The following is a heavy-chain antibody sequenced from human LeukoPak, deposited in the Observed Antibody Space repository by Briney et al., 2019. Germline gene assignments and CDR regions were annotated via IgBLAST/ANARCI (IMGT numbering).Heavy chain of an antibody. D-gene: IGHD1-7*01. Sequence: LSQTLSLTCAISGDSVSSNSAAWNWIRQSPSRGLQWLARTYYRSKWYNDYAVSVKSRITINPDTSKNQFSLQLNSVTPEDTAVYYCARVGRGITGTKWFDPWGQGTLVTVSS. CDR3: ARVGRGITGTKWFDP. V-gene: IGHV6-1*01. CDR1: GDSVSSNSAA. CDR2: TYYRSKWYN. J-gene: IGHJ5*02.